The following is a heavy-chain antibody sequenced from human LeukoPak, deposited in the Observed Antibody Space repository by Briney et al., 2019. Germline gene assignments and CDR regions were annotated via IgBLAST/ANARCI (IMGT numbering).Heavy chain of an antibody. V-gene: IGHV4-59*01. Sequence: SETLSLTCTVSGGSISSYYWSWIRQPPGKGLEWIGYIYYSGSTNYNPSLKSRVAISVDTSKNQFSLKLSSVTAADTAVYYCARFTANTAGYSFDFWGQGALVTVSS. CDR3: ARFTANTAGYSFDF. J-gene: IGHJ4*02. CDR2: IYYSGST. D-gene: IGHD3-22*01. CDR1: GGSISSYY.